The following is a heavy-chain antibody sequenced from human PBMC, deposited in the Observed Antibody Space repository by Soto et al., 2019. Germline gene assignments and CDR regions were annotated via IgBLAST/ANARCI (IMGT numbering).Heavy chain of an antibody. Sequence: VASVKVSCKACGDTFASYAISWMRQAPGQGLEWMGWISAYNGNTNYSQKFQGRVTITTDTSASTAYMELSSLRSEDTAVYYCARGERYYYDSSGYFGFDYWGQGTLVTVSS. J-gene: IGHJ4*02. V-gene: IGHV1-18*01. CDR2: ISAYNGNT. D-gene: IGHD3-22*01. CDR3: ARGERYYYDSSGYFGFDY. CDR1: GDTFASYA.